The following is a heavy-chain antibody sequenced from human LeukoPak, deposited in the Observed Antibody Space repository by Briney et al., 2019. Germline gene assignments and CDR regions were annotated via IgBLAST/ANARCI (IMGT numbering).Heavy chain of an antibody. CDR2: ISSSSSTI. V-gene: IGHV3-48*01. D-gene: IGHD2-8*01. J-gene: IGHJ4*02. CDR1: GFTFSSYS. Sequence: GGSLRLSCAASGFTFSSYSMNWVRQAPGKGLEWVSYISSSSSTIYYADSVKGRFTISRDNAKNSLYLQMNSLRAEDTAVYYCARSVTSGGYCTNGVCYTIDYWGQGTLVTVSS. CDR3: ARSVTSGGYCTNGVCYTIDY.